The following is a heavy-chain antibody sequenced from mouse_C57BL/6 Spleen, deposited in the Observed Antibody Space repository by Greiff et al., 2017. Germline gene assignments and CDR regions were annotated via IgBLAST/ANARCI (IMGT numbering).Heavy chain of an antibody. V-gene: IGHV1-81*01. Sequence: QVQLKQSGAELARPGASVKLSCKASGYTFTSYGISWVKQRTGQGLEWIGEIYPRSGNTYYNEKFKGKATLTADKSSSTAYMELRRLTSEDSAVYFCARGRVYGSSPDWYFDVWGTGTTVTVSS. CDR2: IYPRSGNT. CDR3: ARGRVYGSSPDWYFDV. CDR1: GYTFTSYG. D-gene: IGHD1-1*01. J-gene: IGHJ1*03.